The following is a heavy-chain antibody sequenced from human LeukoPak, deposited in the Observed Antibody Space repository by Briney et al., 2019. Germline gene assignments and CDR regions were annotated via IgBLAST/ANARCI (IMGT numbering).Heavy chain of an antibody. CDR3: ARAGVTMVRGVIPFDP. CDR1: GGSISSYY. V-gene: IGHV4-59*01. CDR2: IYYSGST. J-gene: IGHJ5*02. Sequence: SETLSLTCTVSGGSISSYYWSWIRQPPGKGLEWIGYIYYSGSTNYHPSLKSRVTISVDTSKNQFSLKLSSVSAADTAVYYCARAGVTMVRGVIPFDPWGQGTLVTVSS. D-gene: IGHD3-10*01.